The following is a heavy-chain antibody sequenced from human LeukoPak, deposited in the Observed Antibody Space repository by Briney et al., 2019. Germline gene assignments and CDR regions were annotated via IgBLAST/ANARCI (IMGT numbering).Heavy chain of an antibody. CDR1: GFTFSSYA. CDR2: ISGSGGST. Sequence: GGSLRLSCAASGFTFSSYAMSWVRQAPGKGLEWVSAISGSGGSTYYADSAKGRFTVSRDNSKNTLYLQMNSLRAEDTAVYYCANQSPAADNWFDPWGQGTLVTVSS. CDR3: ANQSPAADNWFDP. V-gene: IGHV3-23*01. J-gene: IGHJ5*02. D-gene: IGHD2-15*01.